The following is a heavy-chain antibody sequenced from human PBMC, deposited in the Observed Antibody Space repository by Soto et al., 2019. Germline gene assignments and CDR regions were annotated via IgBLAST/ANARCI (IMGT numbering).Heavy chain of an antibody. CDR3: ATLPPRIVVVMTDLPT. V-gene: IGHV4-4*02. Sequence: SETLSLTCFVSGASISSTYWWSWVRQIPGKRLEWIGQIYHTGTTSYNPSLKNRVTISLDKSNNQFSLRLTSMTAADTAVYYCATLPPRIVVVMTDLPTWGQGTLVTVSS. J-gene: IGHJ5*02. CDR2: IYHTGTT. D-gene: IGHD2-15*01. CDR1: GASISSTYW.